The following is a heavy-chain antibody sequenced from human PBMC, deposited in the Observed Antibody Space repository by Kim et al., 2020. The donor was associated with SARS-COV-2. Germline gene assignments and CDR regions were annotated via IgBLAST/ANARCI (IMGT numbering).Heavy chain of an antibody. J-gene: IGHJ3*01. Sequence: SETLSLTCAVSGGSFSGYYLSWIRQPPGKGLEWIGEINHSGSTNYNPSLKTRVTILVVTSKNQDSLKLSSVTAADTAVYYFARVCSSRYHYPFD. D-gene: IGHD6-25*01. V-gene: IGHV4-34*01. CDR1: GGSFSGYY. CDR3: ARVCSSRYHYPFD. CDR2: INHSGST.